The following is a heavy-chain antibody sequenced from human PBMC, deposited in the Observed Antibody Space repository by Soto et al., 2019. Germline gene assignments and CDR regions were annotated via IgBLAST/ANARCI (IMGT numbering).Heavy chain of an antibody. CDR3: ARQGDMAATPADAFDI. D-gene: IGHD6-19*01. Sequence: PGESLKISCKGSGYSFTSYWIGWVRQMPGKGLEWMGIIYPGDSDTRYSPSFAGQVTISVDKSITTAYLHWSSLEASDSAVYYCARQGDMAATPADAFDIWGQGTLVTVS. CDR2: IYPGDSDT. CDR1: GYSFTSYW. V-gene: IGHV5-51*01. J-gene: IGHJ3*02.